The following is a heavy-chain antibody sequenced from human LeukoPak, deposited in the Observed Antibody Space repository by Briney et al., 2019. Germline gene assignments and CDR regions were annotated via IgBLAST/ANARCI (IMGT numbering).Heavy chain of an antibody. Sequence: SETLSLTCAVYGGSFSGYYWSWIRQPPGKGLEWVGEINHSGSTNYNPTLKRRVTISVDASKNQFSLKMTSVTAADTAVYYCARISEGIPVALYWGQGTLVTVSS. CDR2: INHSGST. CDR1: GGSFSGYY. D-gene: IGHD6-19*01. V-gene: IGHV4-34*01. CDR3: ARISEGIPVALY. J-gene: IGHJ4*02.